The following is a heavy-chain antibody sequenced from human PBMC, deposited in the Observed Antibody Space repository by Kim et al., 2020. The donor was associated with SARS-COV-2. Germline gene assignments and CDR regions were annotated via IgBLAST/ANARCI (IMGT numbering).Heavy chain of an antibody. CDR3: ARDPAANLYSSSWYIDY. CDR1: GFTFSSYW. D-gene: IGHD6-13*01. CDR2: INSDGSST. J-gene: IGHJ4*02. V-gene: IGHV3-74*01. Sequence: GGSLRLSCAASGFTFSSYWMHWVRQAPGKGLVWVSRINSDGSSTSYADSVKGRFTISRDNAKNTLYLQMNSLRAEDTAVYYCARDPAANLYSSSWYIDYWGQGTLVTVSS.